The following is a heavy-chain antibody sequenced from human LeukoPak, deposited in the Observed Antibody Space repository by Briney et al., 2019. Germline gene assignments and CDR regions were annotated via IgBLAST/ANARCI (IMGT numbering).Heavy chain of an antibody. CDR1: GGSISSSSYY. CDR2: IYYSGST. J-gene: IGHJ5*02. Sequence: PSETLSLTCTVSGGSISSSSYYWGWIRQPPGKGLEWIGSIYYSGSTYYNPSLKSRVTISVDTSKNQFSLKLSSVTAADTAVYYCARDRLELRQHRGWFDPWGQGTLVTVSS. D-gene: IGHD1-7*01. V-gene: IGHV4-39*07. CDR3: ARDRLELRQHRGWFDP.